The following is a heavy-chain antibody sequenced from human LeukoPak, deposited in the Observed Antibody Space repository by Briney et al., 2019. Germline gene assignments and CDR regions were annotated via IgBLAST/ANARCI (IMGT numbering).Heavy chain of an antibody. CDR1: GYSFTSYC. CDR3: GMSGDRVPLQDDVFDV. J-gene: IGHJ3*01. V-gene: IGHV5-51*01. D-gene: IGHD1-26*01. Sequence: PGESLKISCKVSGYSFTSYCIGWVRQMPGKGLEWMGIIYPGDSDPTYSPSFQGQVTISVDKSINTAYLQWSSLQASDTAMYYCGMSGDRVPLQDDVFDVWGQGTMVTVST. CDR2: IYPGDSDP.